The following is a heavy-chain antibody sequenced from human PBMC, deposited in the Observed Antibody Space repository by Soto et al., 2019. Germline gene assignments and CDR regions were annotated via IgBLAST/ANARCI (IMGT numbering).Heavy chain of an antibody. Sequence: QVQLVESGGGLVKPGGSLRLSCAASGFAFSDPYMSWIRQAPGKGLEWISYISSSGSTIYYADSVKGRFTISRDNAKKSLYLRMDGQAAGDSSGYYCARGGSSVTTPFDYWGQGTQVTVSS. J-gene: IGHJ4*02. D-gene: IGHD4-17*01. CDR2: ISSSGSTI. CDR1: GFAFSDPY. V-gene: IGHV3-11*01. CDR3: ARGGSSVTTPFDY.